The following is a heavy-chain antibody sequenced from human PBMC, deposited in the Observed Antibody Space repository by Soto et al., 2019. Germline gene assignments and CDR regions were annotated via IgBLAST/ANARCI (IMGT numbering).Heavy chain of an antibody. CDR1: GFTFSSYG. J-gene: IGHJ6*02. CDR3: ARDADIVVVPAATNYGMDV. D-gene: IGHD2-2*01. Sequence: QVQLVESGGGVVQPGRSLRLSCAASGFTFSSYGMHWVRQAPGKGLEWVAVIWYDGSNKYYADSVKGRFTISRDNSKNXLXXQMNSLRAEDTAVYYCARDADIVVVPAATNYGMDVWGQGTTVTVSS. V-gene: IGHV3-33*01. CDR2: IWYDGSNK.